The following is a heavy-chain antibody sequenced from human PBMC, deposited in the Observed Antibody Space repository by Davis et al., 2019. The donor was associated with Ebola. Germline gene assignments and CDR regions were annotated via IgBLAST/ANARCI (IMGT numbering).Heavy chain of an antibody. CDR2: IYSGGST. J-gene: IGHJ4*02. D-gene: IGHD3-22*01. CDR3: ASEGSNYYDSSGYYYNAFDY. CDR1: GFTVSSNY. V-gene: IGHV3-66*01. Sequence: GESLKISCAASGFTVSSNYMSWVRQAPGKGLEWVSVIYSGGSTYYADSVKGRFTISRDNSKNPLYLQMNSLRAEDTAVYYCASEGSNYYDSSGYYYNAFDYWGQGTLVIVSS.